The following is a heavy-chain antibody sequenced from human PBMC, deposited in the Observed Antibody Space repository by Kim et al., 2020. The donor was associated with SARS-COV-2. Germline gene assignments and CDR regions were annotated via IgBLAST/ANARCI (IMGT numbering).Heavy chain of an antibody. V-gene: IGHV4-30-2*01. CDR2: IYHSGST. CDR1: GGSISSGGYS. CDR3: ARVGYYGSGSYLLDY. D-gene: IGHD3-10*01. Sequence: SETLSLTCAVSGGSISSGGYSWSWIRQPPGKGLEWIGYIYHSGSTYYNPSLKSRVTISVDRSKNQFSLKLSSVTAADTAVYYCARVGYYGSGSYLLDYWGQGTLVTVSS. J-gene: IGHJ4*02.